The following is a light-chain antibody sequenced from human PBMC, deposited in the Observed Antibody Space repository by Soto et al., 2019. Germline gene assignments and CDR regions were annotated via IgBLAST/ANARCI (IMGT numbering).Light chain of an antibody. J-gene: IGKJ4*01. CDR3: QQLYSFPLT. Sequence: IQMTQSPSSLSASVGDRVTMTCGASQGITDDLGWYQQKPGEAPKLLVYAASSLQSGVPSRFSGSGSGTEFTLTISSLQPEDFATYYCQQLYSFPLTFGGGTKVDIK. CDR1: QGITDD. CDR2: AAS. V-gene: IGKV1-17*01.